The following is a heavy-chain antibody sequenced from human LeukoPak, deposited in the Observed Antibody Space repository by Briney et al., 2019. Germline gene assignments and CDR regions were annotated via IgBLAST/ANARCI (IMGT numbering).Heavy chain of an antibody. CDR1: GYTFTSYG. Sequence: ASVKVSCKASGYTFTSYGISWVRQAPGQGLEWMGWINAGNGNTKYSQKFQGRVTITRDTSASTAYMELNSLRSEDTAVYYCARGAPTGTSPFDPWGQGTLVTVSS. J-gene: IGHJ5*02. CDR3: ARGAPTGTSPFDP. CDR2: INAGNGNT. D-gene: IGHD1-26*01. V-gene: IGHV1-3*01.